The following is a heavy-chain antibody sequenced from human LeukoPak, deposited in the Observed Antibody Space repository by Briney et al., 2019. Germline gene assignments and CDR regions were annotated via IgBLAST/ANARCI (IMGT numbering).Heavy chain of an antibody. V-gene: IGHV3-23*01. D-gene: IGHD3-9*01. J-gene: IGHJ4*02. CDR1: GFTFSSYG. CDR3: ARDAGRYFDWLGY. CDR2: ISGSGDST. Sequence: GGSLRLSCAASGFTFSSYGMGWVRQAPGKGLEWVSAISGSGDSTYYADSVKGRFTISRDNSKNTLYLQMNSLRAEDTAVYYCARDAGRYFDWLGYWGQGTLVTVSS.